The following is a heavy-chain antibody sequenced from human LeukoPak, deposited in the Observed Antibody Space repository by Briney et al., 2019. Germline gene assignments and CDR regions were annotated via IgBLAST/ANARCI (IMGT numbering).Heavy chain of an antibody. Sequence: ASVKVSCKASGGTFSSYAISWVRQAPGQGLKWMGWINPNSGGTNYAQKFQGRVTMTRDTSISTAYMELSRLRSDDTAVYYCARSGGSVVAAKCWGQGTLVTVSS. D-gene: IGHD2-15*01. CDR1: GGTFSSYA. CDR3: ARSGGSVVAAKC. J-gene: IGHJ4*02. V-gene: IGHV1-2*02. CDR2: INPNSGGT.